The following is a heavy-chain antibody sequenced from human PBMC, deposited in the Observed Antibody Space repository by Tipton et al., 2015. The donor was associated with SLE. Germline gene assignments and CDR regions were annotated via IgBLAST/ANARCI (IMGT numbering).Heavy chain of an antibody. J-gene: IGHJ3*01. CDR3: ARHLGVIVAFEV. CDR2: IHHSGST. D-gene: IGHD3-10*01. Sequence: TLSLTCAVSGGSIGSSNWWSWVRQPPGKGLEWIGEIHHSGSTNSNPSLKSRVTISVDKSKNQFSLKLSSVTVADTAVYYCARHLGVIVAFEVWGQGTVLTASS. V-gene: IGHV4-4*02. CDR1: GGSIGSSNW.